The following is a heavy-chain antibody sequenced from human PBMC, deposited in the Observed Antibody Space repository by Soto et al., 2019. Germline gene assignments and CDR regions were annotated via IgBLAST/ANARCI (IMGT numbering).Heavy chain of an antibody. CDR1: GGTFSSYA. CDR3: ATDRGDASSHHYYYGMDV. D-gene: IGHD6-13*01. CDR2: IIPIFGTA. Sequence: RASVKVSCKASGGTFSSYAISWVRQAPGQGLEWMGGIIPIFGTANYAQKFQGRVTITADESTSTAYMELSSLRSEDTAVYYCATDRGDASSHHYYYGMDVWGQGTTVTVSS. J-gene: IGHJ6*02. V-gene: IGHV1-69*13.